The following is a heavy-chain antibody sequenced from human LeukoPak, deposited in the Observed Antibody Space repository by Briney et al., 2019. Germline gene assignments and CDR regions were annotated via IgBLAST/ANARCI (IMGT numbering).Heavy chain of an antibody. J-gene: IGHJ6*04. V-gene: IGHV3-21*01. Sequence: PGASLRLTCAASGFTFSSYAMNWVRQAPGKGLEWVSCVSKSSDYIYYADSVRGRFTISRDNAKNLVYLEMNSLRAEDTGVYYCATEEDSRAIRTSDGLDVWGEGTTVTVSP. CDR1: GFTFSSYA. D-gene: IGHD3-22*01. CDR3: ATEEDSRAIRTSDGLDV. CDR2: VSKSSDYI.